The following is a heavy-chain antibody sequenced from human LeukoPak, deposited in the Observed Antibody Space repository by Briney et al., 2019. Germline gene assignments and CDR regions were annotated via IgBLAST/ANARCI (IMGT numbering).Heavy chain of an antibody. D-gene: IGHD3-3*01. CDR1: GYTFTGYY. Sequence: ASVKVSCKASGYTFTGYYMHWVRQAPGQGLEWMGWINPNSGGTNYAQKFQGRVTMTRDTPISTAYMELSRLRSDDTAVYYCAREITIFGVGIDYWGQGTLVTVSS. CDR2: INPNSGGT. J-gene: IGHJ4*02. CDR3: AREITIFGVGIDY. V-gene: IGHV1-2*02.